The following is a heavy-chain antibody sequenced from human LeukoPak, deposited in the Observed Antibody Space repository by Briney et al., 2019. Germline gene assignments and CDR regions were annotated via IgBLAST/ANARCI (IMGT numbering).Heavy chain of an antibody. CDR3: IHYGSGSYSTDY. D-gene: IGHD3-10*01. J-gene: IGHJ4*02. Sequence: GRSLRLSCAASGFTFSGAAIHWVRQASGKGLEWVGHIRSKANSYATTYAASVKGRFTISRDDSKNTAYLQMTSLKTEDTAVYYCIHYGSGSYSTDYWGQGTLVTVSS. CDR2: IRSKANSYAT. V-gene: IGHV3-73*01. CDR1: GFTFSGAA.